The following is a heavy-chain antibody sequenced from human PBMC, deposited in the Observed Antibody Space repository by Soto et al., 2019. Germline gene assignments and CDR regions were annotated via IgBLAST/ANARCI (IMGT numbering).Heavy chain of an antibody. CDR1: GGSISTSSFY. D-gene: IGHD2-2*02. Sequence: SETLSLTCTVSGGSISTSSFYWAWIRQPPGKGLEWIGSIYHGGTTDYNPSLKSRVTISVDTSKNQFSLKLSSVTAADTAVYYCARAHAPISDWFDPWGQGTLVTVSS. CDR3: ARAHAPISDWFDP. CDR2: IYHGGTT. V-gene: IGHV4-39*07. J-gene: IGHJ5*02.